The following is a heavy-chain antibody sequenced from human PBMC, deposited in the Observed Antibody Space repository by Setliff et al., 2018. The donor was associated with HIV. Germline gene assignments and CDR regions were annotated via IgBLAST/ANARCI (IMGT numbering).Heavy chain of an antibody. V-gene: IGHV4-59*01. J-gene: IGHJ5*02. D-gene: IGHD4-17*01. CDR2: IYYSGST. CDR3: ARGLVTTIGTPNWFDP. Sequence: KPSETLSLTCTVSGGSISSYYWSWIRQPPGKGLEWIGYIYYSGSTNYNPSLKSRVTISVDTSKNQFPLKLSSVTAADTAVYYCARGLVTTIGTPNWFDPWGQGTLVTVSS. CDR1: GGSISSYY.